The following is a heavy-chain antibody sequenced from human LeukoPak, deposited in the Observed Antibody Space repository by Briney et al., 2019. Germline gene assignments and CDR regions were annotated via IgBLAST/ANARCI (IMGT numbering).Heavy chain of an antibody. D-gene: IGHD3-22*01. J-gene: IGHJ4*02. Sequence: SETLSLTCTVSGGSISSGGYYWSWIRQPPGKGLEWIGYIYHSGSTYYNPSLKSRVTISVDRSKNQFSLKLSSVTAADTAVYYCARHSIVDFDYWGQGTLVTVSS. CDR1: GGSISSGGYY. CDR2: IYHSGST. V-gene: IGHV4-30-2*01. CDR3: ARHSIVDFDY.